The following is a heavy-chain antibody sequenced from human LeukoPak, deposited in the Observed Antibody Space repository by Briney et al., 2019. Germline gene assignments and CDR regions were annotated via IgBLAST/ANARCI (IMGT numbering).Heavy chain of an antibody. Sequence: GESLKISCKAPGYSFSGYWIGWARQLPGKGLEWLGMVYPGDSDTRYSPFFQGQVTISADKSITTAYLQWSSVKASDTAIYYCARLRTGLYILDYWGQGTLVTVSS. CDR1: GYSFSGYW. CDR3: ARLRTGLYILDY. V-gene: IGHV5-51*01. CDR2: VYPGDSDT. J-gene: IGHJ4*02. D-gene: IGHD3/OR15-3a*01.